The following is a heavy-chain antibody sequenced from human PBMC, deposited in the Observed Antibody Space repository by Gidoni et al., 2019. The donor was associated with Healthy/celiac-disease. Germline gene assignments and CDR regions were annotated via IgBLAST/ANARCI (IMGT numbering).Heavy chain of an antibody. Sequence: QVQLQQWGAGLLKPSETLSLTCAVYGGSFSGYYWSWIRQPPGKGLEWIGEINHSGSTNYNPSLKSRVTISVDTSKNRFSLKLSSVTAADTAVYYCARGLGRVANGLDYWGQGTLVTVSS. CDR3: ARGLGRVANGLDY. CDR2: INHSGST. D-gene: IGHD5-12*01. J-gene: IGHJ4*02. CDR1: GGSFSGYY. V-gene: IGHV4-34*01.